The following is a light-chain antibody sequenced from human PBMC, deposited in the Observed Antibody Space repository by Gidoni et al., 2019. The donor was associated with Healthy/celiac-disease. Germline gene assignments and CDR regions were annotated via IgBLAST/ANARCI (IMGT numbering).Light chain of an antibody. CDR3: SSYTSSSNWV. J-gene: IGLJ3*02. CDR2: DVS. Sequence: QSALTQPASVSASPGQSITISCTGTSSDVGGYNYVSWYQQHSGKAPKLMIFDVSNRPSGVSNRFSGSKSGNTASLTISGLQAEDEADYYCSSYTSSSNWVFGGGTKLTVL. V-gene: IGLV2-14*01. CDR1: SSDVGGYNY.